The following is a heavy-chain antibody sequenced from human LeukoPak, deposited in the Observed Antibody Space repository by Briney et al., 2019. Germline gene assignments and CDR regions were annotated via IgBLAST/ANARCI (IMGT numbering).Heavy chain of an antibody. V-gene: IGHV1-46*03. D-gene: IGHD6-13*01. J-gene: IGHJ3*02. CDR2: INPSGGST. CDR1: GYTFTSYY. Sequence: ASVKVSCKASGYTFTSYYMHWVRQAPGQGLEWMGIINPSGGSTSYAQKFQGRVTMTRDTSTSTVYMEPSSLRSEDTAVYYCARVPWVVDDSSSPKTYAFDIWGQGTMVTVSS. CDR3: ARVPWVVDDSSSPKTYAFDI.